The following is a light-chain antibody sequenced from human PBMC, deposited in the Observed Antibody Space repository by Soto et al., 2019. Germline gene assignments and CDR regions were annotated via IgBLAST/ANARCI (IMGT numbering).Light chain of an antibody. CDR2: DAS. Sequence: PGDRATLSCRASQSVDAYLAWYQQRPGLAPRLLMFDASNRATGTPTRFSGRGSGTDFTLTISSLEPEDFAVYYCQQRSTWSPTFGQGTKVEIK. CDR3: QQRSTWSPT. CDR1: QSVDAY. V-gene: IGKV3-11*01. J-gene: IGKJ1*01.